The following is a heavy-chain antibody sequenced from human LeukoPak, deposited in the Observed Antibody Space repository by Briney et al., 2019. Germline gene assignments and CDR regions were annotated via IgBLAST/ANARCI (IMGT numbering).Heavy chain of an antibody. J-gene: IGHJ4*02. V-gene: IGHV1-18*01. CDR2: ISVYNGNT. D-gene: IGHD4-23*01. Sequence: GASVKVSCKASGYTFSSYGLIWVRQAPGQGLEWMGWISVYNGNTNYAQNLQGRVTMTRDTSISTAYMELSRLRSDDTAVYYCARRAELGYGGNSAELDYWGQGTLVTVSS. CDR1: GYTFSSYG. CDR3: ARRAELGYGGNSAELDY.